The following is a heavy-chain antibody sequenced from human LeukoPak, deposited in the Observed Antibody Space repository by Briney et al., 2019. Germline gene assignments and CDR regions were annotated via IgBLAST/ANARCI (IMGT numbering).Heavy chain of an antibody. D-gene: IGHD2-8*01. J-gene: IGHJ4*02. Sequence: GGTLRLSCVASGFTFSSYGMSWVRQAPGKGLEWVSAISGSGGSTYYADSVKGRFTISRDNSKNTLYLQMNSLRAEDTAVYYCARRYCTSGLCYFFDYWGQGTLVTVSS. CDR2: ISGSGGST. CDR1: GFTFSSYG. V-gene: IGHV3-23*01. CDR3: ARRYCTSGLCYFFDY.